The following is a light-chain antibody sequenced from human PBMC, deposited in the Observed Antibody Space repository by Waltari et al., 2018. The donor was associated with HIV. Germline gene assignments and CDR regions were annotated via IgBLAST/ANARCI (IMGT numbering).Light chain of an antibody. J-gene: IGLJ1*01. CDR1: GGSIGTFY. CDR2: END. Sequence: NFMLTQPHSVSGSPGQTLVISCTRNGGSIGTFYVQWYRQRPGSSPTTLIFENDRRPSGVPERFSGSIDSSSNSASLFISGLKTEDEADYYCQSYDDTTYVFGTGTKVTVL. CDR3: QSYDDTTYV. V-gene: IGLV6-57*01.